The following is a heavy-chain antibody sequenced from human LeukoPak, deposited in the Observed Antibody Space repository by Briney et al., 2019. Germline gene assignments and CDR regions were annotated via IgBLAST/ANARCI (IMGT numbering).Heavy chain of an antibody. V-gene: IGHV4-39*07. J-gene: IGHJ5*02. CDR2: IYYSGST. D-gene: IGHD3-3*01. CDR1: GGSISSSSYY. CDR3: ARGIRVTIFGVPSTGGWFDP. Sequence: SETLSLTCTVSGGSISSSSYYWGWIRQPPGKGLEWIGSIYYSGSTYYNPSLKSRVTISVDTSKNQFSLKLSSVTAADTAVYYCARGIRVTIFGVPSTGGWFDPWGQGTLVTVSP.